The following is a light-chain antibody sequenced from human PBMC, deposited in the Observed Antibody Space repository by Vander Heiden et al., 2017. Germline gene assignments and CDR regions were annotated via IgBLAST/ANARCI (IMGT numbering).Light chain of an antibody. Sequence: DIQITRCPPSLSASLGGRVTLTCRASQSISSCLNWYQQKPGRAPKLLIYAASSLASGIPTRFSGSGSGTEFTLTISNLQPEDFATYYCQQSYGTSRTFGQGTKVEIK. CDR3: QQSYGTSRT. CDR1: QSISSC. V-gene: IGKV1-39*01. CDR2: AAS. J-gene: IGKJ1*01.